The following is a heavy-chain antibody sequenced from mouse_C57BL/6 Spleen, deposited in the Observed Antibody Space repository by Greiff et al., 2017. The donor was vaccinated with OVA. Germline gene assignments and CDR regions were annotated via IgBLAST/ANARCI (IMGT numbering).Heavy chain of an antibody. J-gene: IGHJ1*03. CDR3: ATGANWDDGYFDV. V-gene: IGHV1-64*01. CDR1: GYTFTSYW. CDR2: IHPNSGST. Sequence: VQLQQPGAELVKPGASVKLSCKASGYTFTSYWMHWVKQRPGQGLEWIGMIHPNSGSTNYNEKFKSKATLTVDKSSSTAYMQLSSLTSEDSAVYYCATGANWDDGYFDVWGTGTTVTVSS. D-gene: IGHD4-1*01.